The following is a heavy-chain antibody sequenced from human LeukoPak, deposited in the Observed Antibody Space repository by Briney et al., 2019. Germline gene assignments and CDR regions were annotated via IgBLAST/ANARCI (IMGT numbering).Heavy chain of an antibody. CDR3: TKSRSSWYDAFDI. Sequence: PGGSLRLSCAASGFTFDDYAMHWVRQAPGKGLEWVSGIYWNSGSIGYADSVKGRFTISRDNAKNSLYLQMNSLRAEDTALYYCTKSRSSWYDAFDIWGQGTMVTVSS. CDR2: IYWNSGSI. D-gene: IGHD6-13*01. J-gene: IGHJ3*02. V-gene: IGHV3-9*01. CDR1: GFTFDDYA.